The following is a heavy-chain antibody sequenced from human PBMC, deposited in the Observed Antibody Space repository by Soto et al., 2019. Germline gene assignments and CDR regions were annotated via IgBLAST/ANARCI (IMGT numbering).Heavy chain of an antibody. D-gene: IGHD3-3*01. CDR1: GFTFSSYG. CDR2: ISYDGSNK. Sequence: QVQLVESGGGVVQPGRSLRLSCAASGFTFSSYGMHWVRQAPGKGLEWVAVISYDGSNKYYADSVKGRFTISRDNSKNTLYLQMNSLRAEDTAVYYCAKLLFVVVIEAGPDYWGQGTVVTVSS. V-gene: IGHV3-30*18. J-gene: IGHJ4*02. CDR3: AKLLFVVVIEAGPDY.